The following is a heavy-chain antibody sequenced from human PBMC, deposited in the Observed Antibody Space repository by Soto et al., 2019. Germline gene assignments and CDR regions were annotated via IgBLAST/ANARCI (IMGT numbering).Heavy chain of an antibody. CDR1: GYTFTSYG. V-gene: IGHV1-18*01. Sequence: QVQLVQSGAEVKKPGASVKVSCKASGYTFTSYGISWVRQAPGQGLEWMGWISAYNGNTNYAQKLQGRVTMTTDTSASTAYMELRSLRSDDTAVYYCARVGYCGGDLCIHYFDYWGQGTLVTVSS. CDR3: ARVGYCGGDLCIHYFDY. CDR2: ISAYNGNT. J-gene: IGHJ4*02. D-gene: IGHD2-21*02.